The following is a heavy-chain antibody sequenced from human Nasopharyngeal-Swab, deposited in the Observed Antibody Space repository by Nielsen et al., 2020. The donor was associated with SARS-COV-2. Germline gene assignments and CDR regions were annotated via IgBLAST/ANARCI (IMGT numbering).Heavy chain of an antibody. D-gene: IGHD6-19*01. J-gene: IGHJ4*02. CDR1: GFSFSSHW. Sequence: GESLKISCAASGFSFSSHWMTWVRQAPGKGLEWVASLNQDGSETYYVDSVKGRLTISRDNAKNSLYLQMNSLRAEDTALYYCAKDSGSSGENYFDYWGQGTLVTVSS. CDR2: LNQDGSET. V-gene: IGHV3-7*03. CDR3: AKDSGSSGENYFDY.